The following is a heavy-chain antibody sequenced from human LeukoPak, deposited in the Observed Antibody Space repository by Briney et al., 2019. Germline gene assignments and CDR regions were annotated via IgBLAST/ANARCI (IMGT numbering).Heavy chain of an antibody. CDR2: IYYSGST. J-gene: IGHJ4*02. V-gene: IGHV4-59*01. CDR3: ARSEEGCFDY. Sequence: SETPSLTCTVSGGSISSYYWSWIRQPPGKGLEWIGYIYYSGSTNYNPSLKSRVTISVDTSKNQFSLKLSSVTAADTAVYYCARSEEGCFDYWGQGTLVTVSS. CDR1: GGSISSYY.